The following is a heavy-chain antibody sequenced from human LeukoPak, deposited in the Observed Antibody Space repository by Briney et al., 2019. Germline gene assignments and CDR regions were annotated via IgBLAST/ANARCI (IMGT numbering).Heavy chain of an antibody. V-gene: IGHV3-23*01. CDR2: ISGSGDST. Sequence: GGSLRLSCAASGFTFSSYAMSWVRQAPGKGLEWVSTISGSGDSTYYADSVKGPFTISRDNSKNTLYLQMSSLRAEDTAVYYCAKDLFGGYGLPRDYWGQGTLVTVSS. J-gene: IGHJ4*02. D-gene: IGHD5-12*01. CDR1: GFTFSSYA. CDR3: AKDLFGGYGLPRDY.